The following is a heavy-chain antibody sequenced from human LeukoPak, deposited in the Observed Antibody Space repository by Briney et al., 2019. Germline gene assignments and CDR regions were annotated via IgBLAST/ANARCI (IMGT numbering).Heavy chain of an antibody. J-gene: IGHJ6*03. Sequence: PSQTLSLTCIVSGDSISGYYWSWIRQPPGKGLEWIGYISYSGSTNYIPSLKSRLTISVDTSKNQFSLKLSSVTAAGTAVYYCARGGVNYMDVWGRGTTVTVSS. CDR1: GDSISGYY. CDR2: ISYSGST. CDR3: ARGGVNYMDV. D-gene: IGHD3-3*01. V-gene: IGHV4-59*01.